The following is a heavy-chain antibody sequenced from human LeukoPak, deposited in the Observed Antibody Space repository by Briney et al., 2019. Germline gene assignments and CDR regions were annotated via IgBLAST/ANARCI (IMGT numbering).Heavy chain of an antibody. CDR2: VVYSGST. CDR1: GGSISSYY. D-gene: IGHD5-24*01. CDR3: ARHTEMDSYDAFDV. Sequence: SETLSLTCTVSGGSISSYYWSWIRQPPGKGLEWIGFVVYSGSTNYNPSLKSRVTISIDTSNNQLSLKLSSVAASDTAVYYCARHTEMDSYDAFDVWGQGTMVTVSS. J-gene: IGHJ3*01. V-gene: IGHV4-59*08.